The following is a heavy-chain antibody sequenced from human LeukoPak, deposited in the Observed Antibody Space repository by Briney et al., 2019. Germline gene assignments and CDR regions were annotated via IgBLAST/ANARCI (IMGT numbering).Heavy chain of an antibody. V-gene: IGHV4-59*01. CDR1: GGSINSYY. CDR3: VRTTMVRGTYYMDV. J-gene: IGHJ6*03. CDR2: IHYSCST. D-gene: IGHD3-10*01. Sequence: SETLSLTCTVSGGSINSYYWSWFRQPPRQRLKWIGWIHYSCSTNYNPSLKSRVTISVDTSKNKFSLKLRSVTAADTAVYYCVRTTMVRGTYYMDVWGKGTTVTISS.